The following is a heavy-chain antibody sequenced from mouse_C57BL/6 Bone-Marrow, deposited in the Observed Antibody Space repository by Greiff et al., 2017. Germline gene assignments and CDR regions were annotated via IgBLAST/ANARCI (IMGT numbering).Heavy chain of an antibody. CDR1: GFTFSDYY. V-gene: IGHV5-12*01. CDR2: ISNGGGGT. J-gene: IGHJ4*01. CDR3: ARWVTTVVAPGYYAMDY. D-gene: IGHD1-1*01. Sequence: EVKLMESGGGLVQPGGSLKLSCAASGFTFSDYYMYWVRQTPEKRLEWVAYISNGGGGTYYPDTVKGRLTISRDNAKNTLYLQMSRLKSEDTAMYYCARWVTTVVAPGYYAMDYWGQGTSVTVSS.